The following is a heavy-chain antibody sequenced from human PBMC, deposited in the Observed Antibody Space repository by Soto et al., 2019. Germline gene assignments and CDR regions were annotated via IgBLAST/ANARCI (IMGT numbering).Heavy chain of an antibody. D-gene: IGHD6-19*01. J-gene: IGHJ4*02. CDR3: ASLAVAGQSFDY. CDR1: GYTFTNYG. CDR2: ISAGNGNT. Sequence: ASVKVSCKASGYTFTNYGFSWVRQAPGQGLEWMGWISAGNGNTKYSQKFQGRVTITRDTSASTAYMELSSLRSEDTAVYYCASLAVAGQSFDYWGQGTLVTVSS. V-gene: IGHV1-3*01.